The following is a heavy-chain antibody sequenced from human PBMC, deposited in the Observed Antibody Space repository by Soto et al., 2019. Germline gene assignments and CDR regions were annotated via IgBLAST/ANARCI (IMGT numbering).Heavy chain of an antibody. Sequence: ASVKVSCKASRYTFTTNAIHWVRQAPGQRLEWMGWINAGNGNTKYSEKFQGRVTITRDTSASTAYMELSSLRSEDTAVYYCMKNPTGTGYFDYWGQGTPVTAPQ. CDR2: INAGNGNT. CDR3: MKNPTGTGYFDY. J-gene: IGHJ4*02. D-gene: IGHD4-17*01. CDR1: RYTFTTNA. V-gene: IGHV1-3*01.